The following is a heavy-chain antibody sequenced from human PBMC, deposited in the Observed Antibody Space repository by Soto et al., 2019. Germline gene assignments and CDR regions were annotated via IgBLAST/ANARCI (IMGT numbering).Heavy chain of an antibody. CDR2: VRQDGSKK. Sequence: GSLSLSCEASGFPFSSYWMSWVRQAPGKGLEWVANVRQDGSKKFLVDSVKGRFTISRDNDKNSMYLQMNSPRAEDMAVYYCVRDGRSGWHCGYWGKGSMVNVSA. J-gene: IGHJ4*02. V-gene: IGHV3-7*01. CDR3: VRDGRSGWHCGY. D-gene: IGHD6-19*01. CDR1: GFPFSSYW.